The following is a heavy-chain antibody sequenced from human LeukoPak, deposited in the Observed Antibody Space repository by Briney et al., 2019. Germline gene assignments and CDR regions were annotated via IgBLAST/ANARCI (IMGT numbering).Heavy chain of an antibody. CDR2: ISPEGGDT. CDR3: ARNYGHNSKYFDF. CDR1: GYTFSDYF. D-gene: IGHD4-17*01. V-gene: IGHV1-2*02. Sequence: ASVKVSCKASGYTFSDYFMHWVRQAPGQGLEWMGWISPEGGDTHYAQRFQGRVTMTRDTTISTAYMERTSLSSDDTAVYYCARNYGHNSKYFDFWGQGTLVTVSS. J-gene: IGHJ4*02.